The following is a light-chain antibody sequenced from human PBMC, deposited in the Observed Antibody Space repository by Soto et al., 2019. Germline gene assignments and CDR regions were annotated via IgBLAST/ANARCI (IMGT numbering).Light chain of an antibody. J-gene: IGLJ2*01. V-gene: IGLV2-14*01. CDR3: SSSTSSSTFVV. CDR1: SSDVGGYNY. CDR2: DVS. Sequence: QSALTQPASVSGSPGQSITISCTGTSSDVGGYNYVSWYRQHPGKAPKLMIYDVSNRPSGVSNRFSGSKSGNTASLTISGLQAEDEADYYCSSSTSSSTFVVFGGGTKVTVL.